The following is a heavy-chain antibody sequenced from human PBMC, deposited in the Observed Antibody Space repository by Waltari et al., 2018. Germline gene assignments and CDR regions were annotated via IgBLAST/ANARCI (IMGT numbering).Heavy chain of an antibody. CDR1: GFRFPTYS. Sequence: ELPLVESGGGLVQPGGSLELSCPPSGFRFPTYSMAWVRQAPGKGMEWVANIRQDDGVEYVDSVKGRFNISRDSAKNSMYLQMNSLRAEDTAMYYCARWRGQQSEFDSWGPGTLVTVSS. CDR3: ARWRGQQSEFDS. J-gene: IGHJ4*02. V-gene: IGHV3-7*03. CDR2: IRQDDGV. D-gene: IGHD3-3*01.